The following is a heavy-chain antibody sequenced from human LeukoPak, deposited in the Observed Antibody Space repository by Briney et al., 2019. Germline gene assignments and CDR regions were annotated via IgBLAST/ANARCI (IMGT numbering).Heavy chain of an antibody. CDR1: GYTFTGYY. CDR3: ARGAYYDYVWGSYRPEGFDY. J-gene: IGHJ4*02. CDR2: INPNSGGT. D-gene: IGHD3-16*02. Sequence: ASVKVSCKASGYTFTGYYMHWVRQAPGQELEWTGWINPNSGGTNYAQKFQGRVTMTRDTSISTAYMELSRLRSDDTAVYYCARGAYYDYVWGSYRPEGFDYWGQGTLVTVSS. V-gene: IGHV1-2*02.